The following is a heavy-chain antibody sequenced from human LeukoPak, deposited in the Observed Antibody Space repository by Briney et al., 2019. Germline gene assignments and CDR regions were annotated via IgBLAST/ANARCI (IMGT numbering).Heavy chain of an antibody. CDR3: VRWANDRAVDI. Sequence: PGGSLTLSCAASGYRFCSHGMHWVRQAPGKGLEGVAVIWYDGSTTYYADSVKGRFTISRDNSKNTLYLQMNSLRVEDTAVYYCVRWANDRAVDIWGQGTMVTVSS. V-gene: IGHV3-33*03. CDR1: GYRFCSHG. J-gene: IGHJ3*02. D-gene: IGHD1-26*01. CDR2: IWYDGSTT.